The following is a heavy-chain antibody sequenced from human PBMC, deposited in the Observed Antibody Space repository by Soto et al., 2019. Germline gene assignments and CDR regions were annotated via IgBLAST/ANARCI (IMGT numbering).Heavy chain of an antibody. CDR3: ATDGPRIAVAGTYPDH. D-gene: IGHD6-19*01. V-gene: IGHV3-33*01. Sequence: GGSLRLSCAASGFTFSTYGMHWVRQAPGKGLEWLAIIWYDGTNKFYADSVKGRFTVSRDNYKNTLYLQMNGLRAEDTAVYYCATDGPRIAVAGTYPDHWGQGTLVTSPQ. CDR1: GFTFSTYG. CDR2: IWYDGTNK. J-gene: IGHJ4*02.